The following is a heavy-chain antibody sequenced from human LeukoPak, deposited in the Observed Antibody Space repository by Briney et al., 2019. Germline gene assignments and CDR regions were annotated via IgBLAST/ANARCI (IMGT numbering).Heavy chain of an antibody. Sequence: GGSLRLSCAASGFTFDDYAMHWVRQAPGKGLEWVSGISWNSGSIGYADSVKGRFTISRDNAKNSLYLQMNSLRAEDTAFYYCAKDRRTFYYGSGSSFDYWGQGTLVTVSS. V-gene: IGHV3-9*01. D-gene: IGHD3-10*01. CDR2: ISWNSGSI. CDR1: GFTFDDYA. J-gene: IGHJ4*02. CDR3: AKDRRTFYYGSGSSFDY.